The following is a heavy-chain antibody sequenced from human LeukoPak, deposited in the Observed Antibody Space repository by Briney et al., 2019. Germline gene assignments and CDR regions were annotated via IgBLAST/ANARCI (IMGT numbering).Heavy chain of an antibody. D-gene: IGHD4-17*01. J-gene: IGHJ4*02. Sequence: PGGSLRLSCAASGFPFSSYAMHWVRQAPGKGLEWVAVISYDGSNKYYADSVKGRFTISRDNSKNTLYLQMNSLRAEDTAVYYCARGGSYGDYYFDYWGQGILVTVSS. V-gene: IGHV3-30*04. CDR2: ISYDGSNK. CDR1: GFPFSSYA. CDR3: ARGGSYGDYYFDY.